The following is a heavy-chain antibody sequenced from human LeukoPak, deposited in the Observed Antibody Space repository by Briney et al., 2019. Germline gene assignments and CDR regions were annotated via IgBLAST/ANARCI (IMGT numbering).Heavy chain of an antibody. J-gene: IGHJ5*02. CDR2: IYPGGSDT. D-gene: IGHD4-17*01. Sequence: GESLKISCKGSGYSFTSYWIGWVRQMPGKGLEWMGIIYPGGSDTRYSPSFQGQVTISADKSISTSYLQWSSLKASDTAMYYCARLQATVSEDWFDPWGQGTLVTVSS. V-gene: IGHV5-51*01. CDR3: ARLQATVSEDWFDP. CDR1: GYSFTSYW.